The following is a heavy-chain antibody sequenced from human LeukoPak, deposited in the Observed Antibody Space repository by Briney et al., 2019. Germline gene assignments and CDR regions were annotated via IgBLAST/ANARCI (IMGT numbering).Heavy chain of an antibody. CDR2: ISSDGRTV. V-gene: IGHV3-30*18. CDR1: GLTFGGYG. J-gene: IGHJ4*02. D-gene: IGHD1-14*01. CDR3: TKEAQRQPATYCSYFDY. Sequence: GGSLRLSCAASGLTFGGYGMHWVRQAQGKGLEWVAVISSDGRTVHYADSVKGRFTISRDNSKTTLYLQMNSLRAEDTAVYYCTKEAQRQPATYCSYFDYWGQGTLVTVAS.